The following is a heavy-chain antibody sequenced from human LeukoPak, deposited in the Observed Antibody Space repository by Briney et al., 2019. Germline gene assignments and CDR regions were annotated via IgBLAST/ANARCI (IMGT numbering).Heavy chain of an antibody. CDR1: GYTFTGYY. J-gene: IGHJ5*02. CDR3: ARDTQKVVPAASYDP. Sequence: ASVKVSCKASGYTFTGYYMHWVRQAPGQGLEWMGWINPNSGGTNYAQKFQGRVTMTRDTSISTAYMELSRLRSDDTAVYYCARDTQKVVPAASYDPWGQGTLVSVSS. V-gene: IGHV1-2*02. CDR2: INPNSGGT. D-gene: IGHD2-2*01.